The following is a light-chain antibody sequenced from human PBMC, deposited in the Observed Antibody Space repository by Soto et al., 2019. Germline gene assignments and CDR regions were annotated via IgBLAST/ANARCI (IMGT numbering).Light chain of an antibody. CDR3: SSYAGSNPNIV. CDR1: SSDVGTYNY. CDR2: EVT. J-gene: IGLJ3*02. V-gene: IGLV2-8*01. Sequence: QSALTQPPSASGSPGQSVTISCTGTSSDVGTYNYVSWYQQHPGKVPKLMIYEVTKRPSGVPDRFSGSKSGNTASLTVSGLQAEDEADYYCSSYAGSNPNIVFGGGTKVTVL.